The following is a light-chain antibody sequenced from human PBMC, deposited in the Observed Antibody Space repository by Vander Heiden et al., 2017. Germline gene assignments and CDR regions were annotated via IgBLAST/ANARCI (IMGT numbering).Light chain of an antibody. Sequence: EIQMIQFSSSMSASEGDRVTITCRASQSISSYLNWYQQKPGKAPKLLIYAASSLQSGVPSRFSGSGSGTDFTLTISSLQPEEFATYYCQQSYSTPLTFGGGTKVEIK. CDR1: QSISSY. CDR3: QQSYSTPLT. V-gene: IGKV1-39*01. CDR2: AAS. J-gene: IGKJ4*01.